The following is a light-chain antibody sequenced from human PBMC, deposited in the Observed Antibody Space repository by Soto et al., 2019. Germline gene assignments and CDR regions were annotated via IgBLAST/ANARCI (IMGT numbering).Light chain of an antibody. V-gene: IGLV2-23*01. Sequence: QSVLTQPASVSGSPGQSITISCTGSSSDVGNYNLVPWYQQHPGKAPKLMIYEDTKWPSGVSNRFSGSKSGNTAYLTISGLQAEDEADYYCWSYAVGRTYVFGTGTKVTVL. CDR3: WSYAVGRTYV. J-gene: IGLJ1*01. CDR2: EDT. CDR1: SSDVGNYNL.